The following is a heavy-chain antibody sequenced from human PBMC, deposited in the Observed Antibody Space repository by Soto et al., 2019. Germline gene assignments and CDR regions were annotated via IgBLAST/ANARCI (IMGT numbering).Heavy chain of an antibody. CDR3: ARDVVGYCSGGSCYPSQESYYYYGMDV. CDR2: ISSSSSYI. D-gene: IGHD2-15*01. Sequence: GGSLRLSCAASGFTFSSYSMNWVRQAPGKGLEWVSSISSSSSYIYYADSVKGRFTISRDNAKNSLYLQMNSLRAEDTAVYYCARDVVGYCSGGSCYPSQESYYYYGMDVWGQGTTVTVSS. CDR1: GFTFSSYS. J-gene: IGHJ6*02. V-gene: IGHV3-21*01.